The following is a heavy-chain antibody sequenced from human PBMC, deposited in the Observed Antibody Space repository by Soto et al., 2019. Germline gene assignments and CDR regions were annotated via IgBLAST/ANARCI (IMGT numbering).Heavy chain of an antibody. CDR3: ARVGRGSAFDI. J-gene: IGHJ3*02. Sequence: EVQLVESGGGLVKPGGTLRLSCAASGCTFSSYSMNWVRQAQGKGLEWVSSISSSSSYIYYADSVKGRFTISRDNAKNSLYLQMNSLRAEDTAVYYCARVGRGSAFDIWGQGTMVTVSS. V-gene: IGHV3-21*01. CDR2: ISSSSSYI. CDR1: GCTFSSYS. D-gene: IGHD2-15*01.